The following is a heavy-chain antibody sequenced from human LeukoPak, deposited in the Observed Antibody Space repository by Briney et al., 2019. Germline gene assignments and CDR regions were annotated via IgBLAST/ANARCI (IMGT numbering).Heavy chain of an antibody. V-gene: IGHV1-8*01. J-gene: IGHJ4*02. D-gene: IGHD3-10*01. Sequence: GASVKVSCKASGYTFTSYDINWVRQATGQWLEWMGWMNPNSGNTGYAQKFQGRVTMTRNTSISTAYMELSSLRSEDTAVYYCARGFGRRLLWFGELSFDYWGQGTLVTVSS. CDR3: ARGFGRRLLWFGELSFDY. CDR1: GYTFTSYD. CDR2: MNPNSGNT.